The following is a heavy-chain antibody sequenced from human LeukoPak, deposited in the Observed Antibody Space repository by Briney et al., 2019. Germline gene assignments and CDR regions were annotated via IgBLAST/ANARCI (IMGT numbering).Heavy chain of an antibody. J-gene: IGHJ4*02. D-gene: IGHD3-22*01. Sequence: SETLSLTCTVSGGSISSSSYYWGWIRQPPGKGLEWVGFIYYSGSTYYNPSLKSRVTISVDTSKNQFSLKLSSETAADAAVYYCARQTSGYYVDYWGQGSLVTVSS. CDR3: ARQTSGYYVDY. CDR2: IYYSGST. V-gene: IGHV4-39*01. CDR1: GGSISSSSYY.